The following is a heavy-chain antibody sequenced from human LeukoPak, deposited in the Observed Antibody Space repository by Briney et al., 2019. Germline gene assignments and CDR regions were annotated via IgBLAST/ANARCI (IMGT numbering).Heavy chain of an antibody. Sequence: PGGSLRLSCAASGFTFNKYWMHWVRQAPGKGLVWVSRISSDGSSTTYADSVKGRFTISRDNAKNTLYLQMNSLRAEDTAVYYCARLSEDYYDSSGNRSYWGQGTLVTVSS. J-gene: IGHJ4*02. D-gene: IGHD3-22*01. CDR3: ARLSEDYYDSSGNRSY. CDR2: ISSDGSST. CDR1: GFTFNKYW. V-gene: IGHV3-74*01.